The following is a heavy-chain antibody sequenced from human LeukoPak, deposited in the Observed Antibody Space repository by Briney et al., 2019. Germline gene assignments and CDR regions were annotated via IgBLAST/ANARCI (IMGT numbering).Heavy chain of an antibody. CDR1: EYTFTGYY. CDR3: ARDYSYYDSSGYYNWFDP. D-gene: IGHD3-22*01. CDR2: INPNSGGT. V-gene: IGHV1-2*02. Sequence: GASVKVSCKASEYTFTGYYMHWVRQAPGQGLEWMGWINPNSGGTNYAQKFQGRVTMTRDTSISTAYMELSRLRSDDTAVYYCARDYSYYDSSGYYNWFDPWGQGTLVTVSS. J-gene: IGHJ5*02.